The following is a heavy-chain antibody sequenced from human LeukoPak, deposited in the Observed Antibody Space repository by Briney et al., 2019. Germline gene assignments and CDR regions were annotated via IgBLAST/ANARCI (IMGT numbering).Heavy chain of an antibody. J-gene: IGHJ3*02. V-gene: IGHV3-23*01. CDR2: ISGSDDST. Sequence: GGSLRLSCAASGFTFSSYGMSWVRQAPGKGLEWVSAISGSDDSTYYADSVKGRFTISRDNSKNTLYLQMNSLRAEDTAVYYCAKEETYYYDSSGYYYGGRGAFDIWGQGTMVTVSS. CDR3: AKEETYYYDSSGYYYGGRGAFDI. D-gene: IGHD3-22*01. CDR1: GFTFSSYG.